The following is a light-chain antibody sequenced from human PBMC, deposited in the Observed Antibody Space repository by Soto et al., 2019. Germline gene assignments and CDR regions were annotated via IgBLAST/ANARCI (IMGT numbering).Light chain of an antibody. J-gene: IGKJ1*01. CDR2: TSF. CDR3: QQSYSMPWT. V-gene: IGKV1-39*01. CDR1: QSINSF. Sequence: DIQMTQSPSSLSASVGDRVTITCGASQSINSFINWYQHKPGEAPKLLIYTSFSLQSGVPSRFSGSGSGTDFTLTISSLQREDFATYYCQQSYSMPWTLGQGTKVEVK.